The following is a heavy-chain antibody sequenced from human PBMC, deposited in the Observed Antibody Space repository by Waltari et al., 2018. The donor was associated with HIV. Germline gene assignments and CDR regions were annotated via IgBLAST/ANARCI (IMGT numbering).Heavy chain of an antibody. V-gene: IGHV4-34*01. J-gene: IGHJ4*02. Sequence: LEWIGEINHSGSTNYNPSLKSRVTISVDTSKNQFSLKLSSVTAADTAVYYCARLDYWGQGTLVTVSS. CDR2: INHSGST. CDR3: ARLDY.